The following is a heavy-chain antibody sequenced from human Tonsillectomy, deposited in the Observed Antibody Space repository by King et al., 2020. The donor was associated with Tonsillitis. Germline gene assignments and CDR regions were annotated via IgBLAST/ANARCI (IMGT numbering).Heavy chain of an antibody. CDR2: IYSGGNT. CDR3: AGLARWGFYS. J-gene: IGHJ4*02. D-gene: IGHD4-23*01. CDR1: AFSVSSNY. V-gene: IGHV3-66*01. Sequence: VQLVESGGGLVQPGGSLRLSCAASAFSVSSNYMSWVRQAPGKGLEWVSVIYSGGNTYYADSVKDRFTISRDNSKNTLFLQVNSLRAEDTAVYYCAGLARWGFYSWGQGTLVTVSS.